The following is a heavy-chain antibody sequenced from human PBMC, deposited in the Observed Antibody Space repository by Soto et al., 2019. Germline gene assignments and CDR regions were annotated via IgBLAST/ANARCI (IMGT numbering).Heavy chain of an antibody. J-gene: IGHJ5*02. CDR3: ARPYCSGGSCYSGHSNWFDH. CDR2: IYYSGSK. CDR1: GGSISISSYY. V-gene: IGHV4-39*01. D-gene: IGHD2-15*01. Sequence: SETLSLTFTVSGGSISISSYYWGLIRQPPXKXXEWIGSIYYSGSKYYNQSLKSRVTIHVHKSKNQFSLKLSSATAEETAVYYCARPYCSGGSCYSGHSNWFDHWGQGTLVTVSS.